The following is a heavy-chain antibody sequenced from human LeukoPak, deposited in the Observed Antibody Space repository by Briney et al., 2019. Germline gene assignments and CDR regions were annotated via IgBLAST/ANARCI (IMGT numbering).Heavy chain of an antibody. D-gene: IGHD3-22*01. CDR2: INSDGSSI. CDR1: GFTFSSYW. CDR3: AVIGGYYRYYYMDV. Sequence: GGSLRLSCAASGFTFSSYWMHWVRQAPGKGLVWVSRINSDGSSISYADSVKGRFTISRDNAKNTLYLQMNSLRAEDTAVYYCAVIGGYYRYYYMDVWGKGTTVTVS. J-gene: IGHJ6*03. V-gene: IGHV3-74*01.